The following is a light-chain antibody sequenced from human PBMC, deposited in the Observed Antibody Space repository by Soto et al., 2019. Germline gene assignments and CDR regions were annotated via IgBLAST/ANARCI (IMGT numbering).Light chain of an antibody. CDR1: HGISSY. J-gene: IGKJ1*01. CDR2: AAS. V-gene: IGKV1-8*01. Sequence: AIRISQFPTSFPAPQGARVTITCRASHGISSYLAWYQQKPGKAPKLLIYAASTLQSGVPSRFSGSGSGTDFTLTISSLQPEDFATYFCQQSDSTPITFGQGTKVDIK. CDR3: QQSDSTPIT.